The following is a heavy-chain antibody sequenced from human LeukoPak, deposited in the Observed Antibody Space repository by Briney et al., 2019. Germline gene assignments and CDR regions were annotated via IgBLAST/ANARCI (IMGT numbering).Heavy chain of an antibody. V-gene: IGHV4-59*01. D-gene: IGHD4-17*01. CDR1: GGSFSGYY. J-gene: IGHJ4*02. CDR2: IYYSGST. CDR3: ARAPYGDYPIDY. Sequence: SETLSLTCAVYGGSFSGYYWSWIRQPPGKGLEWIGYIYYSGSTNYNPSLKSRVTISVDTSKNQFSLKLSSVTAADTAVYYCARAPYGDYPIDYWGQGILVTVSS.